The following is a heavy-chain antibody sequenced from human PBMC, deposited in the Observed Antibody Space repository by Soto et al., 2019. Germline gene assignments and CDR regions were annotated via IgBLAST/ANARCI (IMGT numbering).Heavy chain of an antibody. CDR2: ISPIFGTA. CDR1: GGTFSSYA. D-gene: IGHD3-10*01. Sequence: QVQLVQSGAEVKKPGSSVKVSCKASGGTFSSYAISWVRQAPGQGLEWMGGISPIFGTANYAQKFQGRVTITADESTSTAYMELSSLRSEDTAVYYCASGLRSISGYYYGMDVWGQGTTVTVSS. J-gene: IGHJ6*02. CDR3: ASGLRSISGYYYGMDV. V-gene: IGHV1-69*01.